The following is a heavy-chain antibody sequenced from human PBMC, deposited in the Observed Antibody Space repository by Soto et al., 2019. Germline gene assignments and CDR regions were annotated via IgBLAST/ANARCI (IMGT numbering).Heavy chain of an antibody. J-gene: IGHJ6*02. CDR2: IYYSGST. Sequence: SETLSLTCTVSGGCISSSSYYWGWIRQPPGKGLEWIGSIYYSGSTYYNPSLKSRVTISVDTSKNQFSLKLSSVTAADTAVYYCARRPTYYYYGMDVWGQGTTVTVSS. CDR3: ARRPTYYYYGMDV. V-gene: IGHV4-39*01. CDR1: GGCISSSSYY.